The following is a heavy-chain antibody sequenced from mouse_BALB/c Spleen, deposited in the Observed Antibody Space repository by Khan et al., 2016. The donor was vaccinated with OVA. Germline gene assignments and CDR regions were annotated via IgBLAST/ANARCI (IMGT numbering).Heavy chain of an antibody. CDR2: ISSLAYSI. V-gene: IGHV5-15*02. J-gene: IGHJ4*01. CDR1: GFTFSDYG. Sequence: EVELVESGGGLVQPGGSRKLSCAASGFTFSDYGLAWVRQAPGKGPEWVAFISSLAYSIYYADTVTGRFTISRENAKNTLYLEMSSLKSEDTAMYYCAKSWAMDYWGQGTSVTVSS. CDR3: AKSWAMDY.